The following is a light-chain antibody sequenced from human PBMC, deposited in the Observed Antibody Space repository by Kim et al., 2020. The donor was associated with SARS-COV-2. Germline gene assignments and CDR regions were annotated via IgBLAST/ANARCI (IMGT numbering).Light chain of an antibody. Sequence: EIVMTQSPATLSVSPGERATLSCRASQSLSSNLAWYQQKPGKAPRLLIYGASTRATDIPARFSGSGSGTEFTLTISSLQSEDFAVYYCQQYNNFRTFGQGTKVDIK. J-gene: IGKJ1*01. CDR1: QSLSSN. V-gene: IGKV3-15*01. CDR3: QQYNNFRT. CDR2: GAS.